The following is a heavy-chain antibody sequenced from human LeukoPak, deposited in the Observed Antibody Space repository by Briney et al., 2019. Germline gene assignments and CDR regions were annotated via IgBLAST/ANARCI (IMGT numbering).Heavy chain of an antibody. D-gene: IGHD3-22*01. CDR3: ARSSGRTLDV. V-gene: IGHV3-48*03. CDR2: IDGSGTAT. Sequence: PGGSLRLSCAASGFICSSYEMNWVRQAPGRGLEWISYIDGSGTATNYADSVKGRFTIFRDNAKRSVYLQMNSLRPEDTAVYFCARSSGRTLDVWGQGTTVIVSS. J-gene: IGHJ3*01. CDR1: GFICSSYE.